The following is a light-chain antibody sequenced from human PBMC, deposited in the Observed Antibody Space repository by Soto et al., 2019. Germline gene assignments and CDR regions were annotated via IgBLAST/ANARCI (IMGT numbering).Light chain of an antibody. CDR1: SSDVGSYNR. CDR2: EVS. V-gene: IGLV2-18*02. J-gene: IGLJ1*01. CDR3: NSYTGRSTYV. Sequence: QSALTQPPSVSGSPGQSVAISCTGTSSDVGSYNRVSWYQQPPGAAPKLMIYEVSNRPSGVPDRFSGSKSGNTASLTISGVQAEDEADYYCNSYTGRSTYVFGTGTKLTVL.